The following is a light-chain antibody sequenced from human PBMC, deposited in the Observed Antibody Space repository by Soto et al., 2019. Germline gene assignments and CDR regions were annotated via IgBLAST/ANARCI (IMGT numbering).Light chain of an antibody. J-gene: IGKJ1*01. V-gene: IGKV3-20*01. CDR3: QQYGSSTPT. CDR2: GAS. Sequence: EIVLTQSPGTLSLSPGERTTLSCRASQSISRYLAWYQQKPGQGPRLLIYGASSRATGTPDRFSGSGSGTDGTITINRLEKEDGALYDGQQYGSSTPTFGQGTKVDIK. CDR1: QSISRY.